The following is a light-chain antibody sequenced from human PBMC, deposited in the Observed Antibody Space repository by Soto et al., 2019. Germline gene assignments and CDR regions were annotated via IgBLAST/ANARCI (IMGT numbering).Light chain of an antibody. CDR2: DVT. CDR1: SSDVGGYNY. V-gene: IGLV2-14*01. Sequence: QSVLTQPASVSGSPGQSITISCTGTSSDVGGYNYVLWYQQQPGKAPKFMIYDVTNRPSGVSNRFSGSKSGNTASLTISGLQAEDESDYYCCSYTNSNTRQMFFVPGTKVTV. J-gene: IGLJ1*01. CDR3: CSYTNSNTRQMF.